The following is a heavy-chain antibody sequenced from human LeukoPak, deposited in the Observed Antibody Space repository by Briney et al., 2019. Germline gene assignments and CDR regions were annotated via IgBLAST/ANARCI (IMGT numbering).Heavy chain of an antibody. Sequence: GGSLRLSCAASGFTFSSYAMHWVRQAPGKGLEWVAVISYDGSNKYYADSVKGRFTISRDNSKNTLYLQMNSLRAEDTAVYYCARGIFELFDYWGQGTLVTVSS. CDR1: GFTFSSYA. J-gene: IGHJ4*02. CDR3: ARGIFELFDY. V-gene: IGHV3-30-3*01. CDR2: ISYDGSNK. D-gene: IGHD3-3*02.